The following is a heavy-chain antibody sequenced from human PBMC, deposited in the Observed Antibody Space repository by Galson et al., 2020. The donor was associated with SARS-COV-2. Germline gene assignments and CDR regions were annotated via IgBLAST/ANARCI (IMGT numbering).Heavy chain of an antibody. Sequence: GESLKISCKGSGYDFRGYWIAWVRRMPGKGLEWMGVIYPGDSDTKYSPSFQGQVTISADKYISTVYLQWSSLKASDTAIYYCARALLYNTNYYWYLDLWGRGTLVTASS. CDR3: ARALLYNTNYYWYLDL. V-gene: IGHV5-51*01. CDR2: IYPGDSDT. D-gene: IGHD3-16*01. CDR1: GYDFRGYW. J-gene: IGHJ2*01.